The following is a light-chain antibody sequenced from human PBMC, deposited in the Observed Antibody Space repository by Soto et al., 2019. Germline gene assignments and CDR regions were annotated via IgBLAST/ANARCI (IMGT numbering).Light chain of an antibody. CDR2: AAS. Sequence: EIVLTQSPGTLPLSPGERATLSCRASQSVGASYLALYQQKPCQAPRLLIYAASSRATGIPDRFSGSGSGTDFTLTISRLETEDFAVYYCQQYGISPPNTFGQGTRLEIK. CDR1: QSVGASY. CDR3: QQYGISPPNT. V-gene: IGKV3-20*01. J-gene: IGKJ5*01.